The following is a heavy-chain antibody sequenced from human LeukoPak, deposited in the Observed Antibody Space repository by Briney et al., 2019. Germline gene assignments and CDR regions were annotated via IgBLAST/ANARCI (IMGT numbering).Heavy chain of an antibody. D-gene: IGHD1-14*01. J-gene: IGHJ6*03. CDR1: GGSISSYY. V-gene: IGHV4-4*09. Sequence: SETLSLTCTVSGGSISSYYWSWIRQPPGKGLEWIGYIYTSGSTNYNPSLKSRVTISVDTSKNQFSLKLSSVTAADTAVYYCARPRMVLRYYYMDVWGKGTTVTVSS. CDR3: ARPRMVLRYYYMDV. CDR2: IYTSGST.